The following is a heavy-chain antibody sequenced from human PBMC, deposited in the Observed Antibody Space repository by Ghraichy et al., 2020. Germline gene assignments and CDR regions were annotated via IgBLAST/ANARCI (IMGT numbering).Heavy chain of an antibody. J-gene: IGHJ6*03. D-gene: IGHD2-2*01. V-gene: IGHV3-49*03. Sequence: GESLNISCTASGFTFGDYAMSWFRQAPGKGLEWVGFIRSKAYGGTTEYAASVKGRFTISRDDSKSIAYLQMNSLKTEDTAVYYCTSDCSSTSCPMSVIRNRTGLYYYYYYMDVWGKGTTVTVSS. CDR2: IRSKAYGGTT. CDR1: GFTFGDYA. CDR3: TSDCSSTSCPMSVIRNRTGLYYYYYYMDV.